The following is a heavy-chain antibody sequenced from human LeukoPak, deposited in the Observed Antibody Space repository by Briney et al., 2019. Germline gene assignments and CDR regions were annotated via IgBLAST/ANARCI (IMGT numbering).Heavy chain of an antibody. Sequence: GGSLRLSCAASGFTFSSYSMNWVRQAPGKGLEWVSSISSSSSYIYYADSVKGRFTISRDNAKNSLYLQMNSLRAEDTAVYYCARGGYDFWSGYHSYLCYFDYWGQGTLLTVSS. V-gene: IGHV3-21*01. CDR1: GFTFSSYS. D-gene: IGHD3-3*01. CDR2: ISSSSSYI. CDR3: ARGGYDFWSGYHSYLCYFDY. J-gene: IGHJ4*02.